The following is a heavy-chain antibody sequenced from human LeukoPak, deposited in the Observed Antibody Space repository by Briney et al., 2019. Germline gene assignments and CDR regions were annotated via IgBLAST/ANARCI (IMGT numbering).Heavy chain of an antibody. V-gene: IGHV3-23*01. J-gene: IGHJ4*02. CDR2: ISGSGGST. CDR1: GFTFSSYA. D-gene: IGHD2-2*01. CDR3: AKTPKYQLPLYYFDY. Sequence: GWSLRLSCAASGFTFSSYAMSWVRQAPGKGLEWVSTISGSGGSTYYADSVKGRFTISRDNSKNTLYLQMNSLRAEDTAVYYCAKTPKYQLPLYYFDYWGQGTLVTVSS.